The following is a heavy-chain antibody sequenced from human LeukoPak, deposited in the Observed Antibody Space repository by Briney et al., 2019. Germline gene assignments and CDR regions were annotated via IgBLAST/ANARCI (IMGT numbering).Heavy chain of an antibody. J-gene: IGHJ4*02. D-gene: IGHD3-10*01. CDR2: ITYDGYYK. CDR3: ARDLSPVVRASPMGY. Sequence: GTSLRLSCAASGFTFTNYGMHWVRQAPGKGLEWVALITYDGYYKYYSDSVKGRFTISSDTSKNTLYLQMNSLRAEDTAVYHCARDLSPVVRASPMGYWGQGTPVTVSS. V-gene: IGHV3-30*03. CDR1: GFTFTNYG.